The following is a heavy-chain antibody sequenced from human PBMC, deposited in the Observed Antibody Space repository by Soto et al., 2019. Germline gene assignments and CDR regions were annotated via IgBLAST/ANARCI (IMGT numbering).Heavy chain of an antibody. J-gene: IGHJ4*02. D-gene: IGHD1-26*01. CDR2: IYYSGST. CDR1: GGSISSYY. CDR3: ARARRGPTDFDY. V-gene: IGHV4-59*01. Sequence: SETLSLTCTVSGGSISSYYWSWIRQPPGKGLEWIGYIYYSGSTNYNPSLKSRVTISVDTSKNQFSLKLSSVTAADTAVYYCARARRGPTDFDYWGQGTLVTVSS.